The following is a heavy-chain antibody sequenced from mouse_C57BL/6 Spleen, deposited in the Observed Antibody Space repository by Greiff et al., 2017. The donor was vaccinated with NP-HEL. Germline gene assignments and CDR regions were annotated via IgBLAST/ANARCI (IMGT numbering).Heavy chain of an antibody. CDR1: GFSLSTFGMG. J-gene: IGHJ4*01. Sequence: QVTLKESGPGILQPSQTLSLTCSFSGFSLSTFGMGVGWIRQPSGKGLDWLAHIWWDDDKYYNPALKSRPPISKDTSKTQVFLKIANVDTADTATYYCARIDENYYGSSSCAMDYWGQGTSVTVSS. CDR3: ARIDENYYGSSSCAMDY. CDR2: IWWDDDK. V-gene: IGHV8-8*01. D-gene: IGHD1-1*01.